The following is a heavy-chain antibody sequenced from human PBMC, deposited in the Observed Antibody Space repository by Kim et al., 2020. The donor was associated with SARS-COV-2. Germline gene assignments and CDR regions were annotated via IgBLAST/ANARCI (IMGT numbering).Heavy chain of an antibody. Sequence: ASVKVSCKPSGYTFTSYAMNWVRQAPGQGLEWMGWINTNTGNPTYAQGFTGRSVFSLDTSVSTAYLQISSLKAEDTAVYYCAREQLVIYYYYYYGMDVWGQGTTVTVSS. D-gene: IGHD6-13*01. J-gene: IGHJ6*02. CDR2: INTNTGNP. CDR3: AREQLVIYYYYYYGMDV. V-gene: IGHV7-4-1*02. CDR1: GYTFTSYA.